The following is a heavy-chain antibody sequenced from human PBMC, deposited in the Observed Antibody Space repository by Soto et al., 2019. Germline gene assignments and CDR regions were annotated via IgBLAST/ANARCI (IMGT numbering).Heavy chain of an antibody. CDR2: IYPENSDS. Sequence: EVQLVQSGAEVKKPGESLKISCRGSGYYFSGYWIAWVRQMPGKGLEWMGIIYPENSDSRYSPSFQGQVTISADKSINTAYLQWGSLKASDAAIYYCARQYVTAATIPLLSYDYWGQGTLVTVSS. J-gene: IGHJ4*02. D-gene: IGHD5-12*01. CDR3: ARQYVTAATIPLLSYDY. CDR1: GYYFSGYW. V-gene: IGHV5-51*01.